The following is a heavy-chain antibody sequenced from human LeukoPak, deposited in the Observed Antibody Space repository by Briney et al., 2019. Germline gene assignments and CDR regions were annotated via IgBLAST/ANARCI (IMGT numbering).Heavy chain of an antibody. V-gene: IGHV1-18*01. CDR2: TSGTGYNT. Sequence: ASVKVSCKASGYTFTNYGISWVRQAPGQGLEWMAWTSGTGYNTDYTQRFQGRVSVTTDTSTSTAFLEVRSLGSEDTAIYYCARSQCPDSTSCYYFFYFDFWGQGTPVTVSS. CDR3: ARSQCPDSTSCYYFFYFDF. CDR1: GYTFTNYG. D-gene: IGHD2-2*01. J-gene: IGHJ4*02.